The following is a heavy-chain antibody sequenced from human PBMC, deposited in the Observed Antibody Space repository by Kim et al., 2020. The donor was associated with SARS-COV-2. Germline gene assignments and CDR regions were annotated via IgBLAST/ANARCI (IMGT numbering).Heavy chain of an antibody. Sequence: SETLSLTCAVYGGSFSGYYWSWIRQPPGKGLEWIGEINHSGSTNYNPSLKSRVTISVDTSKNQFSLKLSSVTAADTAVYYCARDHTMVRGVMGYWGQGTLVTVSS. J-gene: IGHJ4*02. V-gene: IGHV4-34*01. CDR3: ARDHTMVRGVMGY. CDR2: INHSGST. D-gene: IGHD3-10*01. CDR1: GGSFSGYY.